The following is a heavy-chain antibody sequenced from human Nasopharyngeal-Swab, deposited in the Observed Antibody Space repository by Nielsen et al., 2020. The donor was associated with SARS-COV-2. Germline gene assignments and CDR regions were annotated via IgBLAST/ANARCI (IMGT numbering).Heavy chain of an antibody. Sequence: GSLRLSCAASGFTFSSYAMSWVRQTPGKGLEWIGEINDRGSGNYNPSLRSRVTISAGTSNIQFSLKLNSVTAADTAVYYCARGQDAYYYMDVWGEGTTVTVSS. D-gene: IGHD2-15*01. CDR1: GFTFSSYA. J-gene: IGHJ6*03. CDR2: INDRGSG. V-gene: IGHV4-34*01. CDR3: ARGQDAYYYMDV.